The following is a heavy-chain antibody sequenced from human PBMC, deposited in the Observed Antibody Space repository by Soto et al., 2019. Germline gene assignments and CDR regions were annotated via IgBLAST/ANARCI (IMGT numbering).Heavy chain of an antibody. Sequence: EAQLVESGGGLVQPGGSLRLSCAASGFTFSSYWMSWVRQAPGKGLEWVANIKQDGNEKFYVDSVKGRFTISRDNAKNSLFLQMNSLTAEDTAVYYCSRVKSVAGEYWGQGTLVAVSS. CDR1: GFTFSSYW. V-gene: IGHV3-7*05. D-gene: IGHD2-15*01. CDR3: SRVKSVAGEY. J-gene: IGHJ4*02. CDR2: IKQDGNEK.